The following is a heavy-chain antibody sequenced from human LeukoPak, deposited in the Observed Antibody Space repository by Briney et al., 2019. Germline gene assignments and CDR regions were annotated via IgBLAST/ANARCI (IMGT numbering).Heavy chain of an antibody. CDR3: ARDLELWSD. D-gene: IGHD3-16*01. Sequence: SETLSLTCTVSGASISSYYWSWIRQPPGKGLEWIGYIYYNESTNYNPSLKSRVTISIDTSKNQFSLRLSSVIAADTAVYYCARDLELWSDWGQGTLVTVSS. CDR2: IYYNEST. CDR1: GASISSYY. J-gene: IGHJ4*02. V-gene: IGHV4-59*01.